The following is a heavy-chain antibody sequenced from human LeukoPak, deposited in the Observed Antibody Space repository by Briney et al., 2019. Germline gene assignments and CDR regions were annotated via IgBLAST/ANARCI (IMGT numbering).Heavy chain of an antibody. D-gene: IGHD4-17*01. J-gene: IGHJ6*03. CDR2: IYPGDSDT. CDR3: ATNGDYNYYYYYYMDV. V-gene: IGHV5-51*01. Sequence: PGEPLKISCKGFGYSFTNYWVGWVRQMPGKGLEWMGIIYPGDSDTRYSPSFQGQVTISADKSISTAYLQWSSLKASDTAMYYCATNGDYNYYYYYYMDVWGKGTTVTVSS. CDR1: GYSFTNYW.